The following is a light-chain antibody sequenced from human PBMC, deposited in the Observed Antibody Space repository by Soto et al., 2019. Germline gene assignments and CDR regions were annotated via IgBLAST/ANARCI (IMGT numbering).Light chain of an antibody. V-gene: IGKV3-20*01. CDR3: QQYMSSVT. CDR1: QSVDSTF. J-gene: IGKJ1*01. CDR2: GAS. Sequence: EIVLTQSPGSLSLSPGERATLSCSASQSVDSTFFAWYQKKPGQAPRLLIYGASKRATCVPDKFSGSGSGTDFTLTISRLEPEDFAVYYCQQYMSSVTFGQGTKVEI.